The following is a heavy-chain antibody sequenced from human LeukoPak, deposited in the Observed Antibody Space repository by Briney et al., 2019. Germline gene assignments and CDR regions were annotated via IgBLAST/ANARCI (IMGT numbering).Heavy chain of an antibody. CDR3: ARGLLWFGELLWGAFDI. CDR1: GASISSSSNY. V-gene: IGHV4-39*07. Sequence: SETLSLTCSVSGASISSSSNYWGWIRQPPGKGLEWIGSMYYSGSTYYNPSLKSRVTISVDRSKNQFSLKLSSVTAADTAVYYCARGLLWFGELLWGAFDIWGQGTMVTVSS. CDR2: MYYSGST. D-gene: IGHD3-10*01. J-gene: IGHJ3*02.